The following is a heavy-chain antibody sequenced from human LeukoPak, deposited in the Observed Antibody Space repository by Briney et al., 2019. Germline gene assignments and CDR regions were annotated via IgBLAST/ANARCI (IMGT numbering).Heavy chain of an antibody. CDR1: GFTFSNYA. J-gene: IGHJ4*02. CDR2: FSGSGGTT. CDR3: AKGGSFDY. Sequence: PGGSLSLSCAASGFTFSNYAMSWVRQAPGKGLEWVSAFSGSGGTTYYADSVKGRFTISRDNSKNTLYLQMNSLRAEDTAVYYCAKGGSFDYWGQGTLVTVSS. D-gene: IGHD3-10*01. V-gene: IGHV3-23*01.